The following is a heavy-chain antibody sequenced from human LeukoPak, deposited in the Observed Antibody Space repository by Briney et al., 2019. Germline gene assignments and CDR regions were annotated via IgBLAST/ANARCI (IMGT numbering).Heavy chain of an antibody. J-gene: IGHJ3*02. CDR1: GYTFTSYY. V-gene: IGHV1-18*04. CDR2: ISAYNGNT. Sequence: GASVTVSCKASGYTFTSYYMHWVRQAPGQGLEWMGWISAYNGNTNYEQKLQGRVTMTTDTSTSTAYMELRSLRSDDTAVYYCASLKNSYDSSGYLVTDAFDIWGQGTMVTVSS. D-gene: IGHD3-22*01. CDR3: ASLKNSYDSSGYLVTDAFDI.